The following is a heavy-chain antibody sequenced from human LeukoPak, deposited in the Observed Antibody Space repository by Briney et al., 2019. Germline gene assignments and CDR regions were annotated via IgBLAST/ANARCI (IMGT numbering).Heavy chain of an antibody. V-gene: IGHV1-18*01. J-gene: IGHJ6*03. CDR1: GYTFTSYG. CDR2: ISAYNGNT. D-gene: IGHD2-2*01. Sequence: GASVKVSCKASGYTFTSYGISWVRQAPGQGLEWMGWISAYNGNTNYAQKLQGRVTMTTDTSTSTAYMELRSLRSDDTAVYYCAREFPFDAAIPWAIYYYYMDVWGKGTMVTVSS. CDR3: AREFPFDAAIPWAIYYYYMDV.